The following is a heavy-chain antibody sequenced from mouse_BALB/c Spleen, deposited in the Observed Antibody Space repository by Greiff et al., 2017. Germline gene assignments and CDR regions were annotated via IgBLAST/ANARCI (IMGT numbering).Heavy chain of an antibody. D-gene: IGHD2-13*01. Sequence: QVQLQQPGAELVRPGVSVKLSCKASGYTFTGSGMTWVKQRPEKGLEWIGRIDPYGSETHYNQKFKDKAILTVDKSSGTAYMQLSSLTSEDSAVYYCARDTGLYGDYGFAYWGQGTLVTVSA. V-gene: IGHV1-52*01. CDR2: IDPYGSET. CDR3: ARDTGLYGDYGFAY. J-gene: IGHJ3*01. CDR1: GYTFTGSG.